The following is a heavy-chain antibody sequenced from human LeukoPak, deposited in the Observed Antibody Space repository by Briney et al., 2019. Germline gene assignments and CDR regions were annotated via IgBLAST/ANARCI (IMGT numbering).Heavy chain of an antibody. CDR2: INPNSGGT. CDR1: GYTFTGYY. V-gene: IGHV1-2*02. D-gene: IGHD2-2*01. J-gene: IGHJ5*02. CDR3: ARASKIVVVPAATPPDP. Sequence: ASVKVSCKASGYTFTGYYMHWVRQAPEQGLEWMGWINPNSGGTNYAQKFQGRVTMTRDTSISTAYMELSRLRSDDTAVYYCARASKIVVVPAATPPDPWGQGTLVTVSS.